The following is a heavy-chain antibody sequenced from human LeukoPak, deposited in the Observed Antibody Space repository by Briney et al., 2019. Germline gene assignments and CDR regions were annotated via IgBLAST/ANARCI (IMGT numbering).Heavy chain of an antibody. D-gene: IGHD3-22*01. CDR1: GGTFSSYA. J-gene: IGHJ4*02. Sequence: RASVTVSCTASGGTFSSYAISWVRQAPGQGLEWMGGIIPIFGTANYAQKFQGRVTITADESTSTAYMELSSLRSEDTAVYYCATEMMNDSSGYRRLRYFDYWGQGTLVTVSS. CDR3: ATEMMNDSSGYRRLRYFDY. CDR2: IIPIFGTA. V-gene: IGHV1-69*01.